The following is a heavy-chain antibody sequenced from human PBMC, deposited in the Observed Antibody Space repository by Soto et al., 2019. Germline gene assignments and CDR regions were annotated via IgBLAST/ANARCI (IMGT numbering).Heavy chain of an antibody. Sequence: PGESLKISCNGSGYSFTGYWICWVRQMPWKGLEWMGIIYPGDSDTRYSPSFQGQVTISADKSISTAYLQWSSPKASDTAMYYCARLRIAARPIVSDYWGQGTLVTVSS. CDR1: GYSFTGYW. V-gene: IGHV5-51*01. J-gene: IGHJ4*02. CDR2: IYPGDSDT. CDR3: ARLRIAARPIVSDY. D-gene: IGHD6-6*01.